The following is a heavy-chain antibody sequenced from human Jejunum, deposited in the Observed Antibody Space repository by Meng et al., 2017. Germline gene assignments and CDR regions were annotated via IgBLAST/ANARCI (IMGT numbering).Heavy chain of an antibody. CDR2: INTNTGNP. CDR1: GHPLPSCS. D-gene: IGHD6-19*01. Sequence: LVTAGSGLGTPVASVNVSCKASGHPLPSCSMNWVRQVPGQGLEWMGWINTNTGNPTYAQGFTGRFVFSLDTSVNTAYLQISSLKAEDTAVYYCARLSWGVTGNDYWGQGTLVTVSS. CDR3: ARLSWGVTGNDY. J-gene: IGHJ4*02. V-gene: IGHV7-4-1*02.